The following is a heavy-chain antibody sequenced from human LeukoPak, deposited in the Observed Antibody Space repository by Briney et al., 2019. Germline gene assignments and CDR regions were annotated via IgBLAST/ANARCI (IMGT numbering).Heavy chain of an antibody. CDR1: GGSISSGGYY. CDR3: ARSGIAAAEH. Sequence: NPSQTLSLTCTVSGGSISSGGYYWSWIRQPPGKGLEWIGYIYHSGSTYYNPSLKSRVTISVDRSKNQFSLKLSSVTAADTAVYYCARSGIAAAEHWGQGTLVTVSS. D-gene: IGHD6-13*01. CDR2: IYHSGST. V-gene: IGHV4-30-2*01. J-gene: IGHJ1*01.